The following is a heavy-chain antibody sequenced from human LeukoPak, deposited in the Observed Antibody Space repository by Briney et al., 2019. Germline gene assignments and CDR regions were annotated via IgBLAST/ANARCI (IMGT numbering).Heavy chain of an antibody. Sequence: GGSLGLSRAASGFTFSDYYMSWIRQAPGKGLEWVSYISSSSSYTNYADSVKGRFTISRDNAKNSLYLQMNSLRAEDTAVYYCARERGCITRGYVLDLWGQGTMVSVSS. CDR3: ARERGCITRGYVLDL. V-gene: IGHV3-11*05. CDR1: GFTFSDYY. D-gene: IGHD2-2*01. CDR2: ISSSSSYT. J-gene: IGHJ3*01.